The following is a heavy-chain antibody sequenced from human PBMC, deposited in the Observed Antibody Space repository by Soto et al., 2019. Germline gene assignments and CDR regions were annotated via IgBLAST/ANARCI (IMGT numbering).Heavy chain of an antibody. CDR3: ARKLRYFDSLLLAAIGMYV. CDR1: GYTFTSYD. D-gene: IGHD3-9*01. Sequence: ASVKVSCKASGYTFTSYDINWVRQATGQGLEWMGWMNPNSGNTGYAQKFQGRVTMTRNTSISTAYMELSSLRSEDTAVYYCARKLRYFDSLLLAAIGMYVWGQGPTATAS. V-gene: IGHV1-8*01. CDR2: MNPNSGNT. J-gene: IGHJ6*02.